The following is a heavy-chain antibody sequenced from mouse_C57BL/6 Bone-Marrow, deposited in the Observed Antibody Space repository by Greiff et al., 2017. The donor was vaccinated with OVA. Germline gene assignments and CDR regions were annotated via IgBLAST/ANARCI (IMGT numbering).Heavy chain of an antibody. J-gene: IGHJ4*01. Sequence: QVQLQQSGAELMKPGASVKLSCKATGYTFTGYWIEWVKQRPGHGLEWIGEILPGSGSTNYNEKFKGKATFTADTSSNTAYMQLSSLTTEDSAIYYCARWGNYGSSPYYYAKDYWGQGTSVTVAS. CDR1: GYTFTGYW. CDR3: ARWGNYGSSPYYYAKDY. D-gene: IGHD1-1*01. CDR2: ILPGSGST. V-gene: IGHV1-9*01.